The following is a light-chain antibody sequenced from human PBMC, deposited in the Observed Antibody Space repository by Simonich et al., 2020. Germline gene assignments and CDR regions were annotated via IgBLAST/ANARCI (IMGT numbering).Light chain of an antibody. CDR3: QQYNSYSPSYT. Sequence: DIQMTQSPSTLSASVGDRVTITCRASQRISSWLAWYQQKTGKAPKLLIYKASSLESGVPSRFSGSGSGTEFTLTISSLQPDDFATYYCQQYNSYSPSYTFGPGTKVDIK. V-gene: IGKV1-5*03. J-gene: IGKJ3*01. CDR1: QRISSW. CDR2: KAS.